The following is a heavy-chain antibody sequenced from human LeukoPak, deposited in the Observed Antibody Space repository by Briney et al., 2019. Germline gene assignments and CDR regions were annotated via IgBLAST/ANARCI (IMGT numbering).Heavy chain of an antibody. D-gene: IGHD6-6*01. V-gene: IGHV4-59*08. Sequence: PSETLSLTCTVSSGSISGYYWSWIRQPPGKGLEYIGYTYYSGSTSYNPSLKSRVTISVDTSKNQFSLKVSSVTAADTAVYYCARHRGSSSLFDYWGQGTLVTVSS. CDR2: TYYSGST. CDR3: ARHRGSSSLFDY. J-gene: IGHJ4*02. CDR1: SGSISGYY.